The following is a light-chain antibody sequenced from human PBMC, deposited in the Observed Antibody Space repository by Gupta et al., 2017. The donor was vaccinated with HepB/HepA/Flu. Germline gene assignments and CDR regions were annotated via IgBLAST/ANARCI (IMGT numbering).Light chain of an antibody. V-gene: IGLV2-8*01. CDR2: EVY. CDR1: SSDIGGYNS. J-gene: IGLJ1*01. CDR3: FSYAGSYNFV. Sequence: QSALTQLPSASGSPGQSVTISCTGTSSDIGGYNSVSWYQQRPGKAPKLMVYEVYKRPSGVPDRFSGSKSGDTASLTVSGLLAEDEADYYCFSYAGSYNFVFGTGTKITVL.